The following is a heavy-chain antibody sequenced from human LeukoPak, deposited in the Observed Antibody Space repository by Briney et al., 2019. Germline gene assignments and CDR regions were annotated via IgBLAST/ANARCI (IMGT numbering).Heavy chain of an antibody. Sequence: ASVKVSCKASGYTFTGYYMHWVRQAPGQGLEWMGWISAYNGNTNYAQKLQGRVTMTTDTSTSTAYMELRSLRSDDTAVYYCASKRYDILTGYYKGYYYYGMDVWGQGTTVTVSS. CDR3: ASKRYDILTGYYKGYYYYGMDV. D-gene: IGHD3-9*01. J-gene: IGHJ6*02. CDR2: ISAYNGNT. V-gene: IGHV1-18*04. CDR1: GYTFTGYY.